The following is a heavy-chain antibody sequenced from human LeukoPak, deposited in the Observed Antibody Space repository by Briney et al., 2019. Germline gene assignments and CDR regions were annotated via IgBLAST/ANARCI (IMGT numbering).Heavy chain of an antibody. V-gene: IGHV4-39*01. Sequence: SETLSLTCTVSSGSISSNNYYWGWIRQPPGKGLEWIGSIYYTGSTFYNPSLKSRVTMSLDALKNQFTLKVTSVTATDTAVYYCARLVSYDVLTENFYKYYMDVWGKRTTVTVSS. J-gene: IGHJ6*03. CDR2: IYYTGST. CDR3: ARLVSYDVLTENFYKYYMDV. D-gene: IGHD3-9*01. CDR1: SGSISSNNYY.